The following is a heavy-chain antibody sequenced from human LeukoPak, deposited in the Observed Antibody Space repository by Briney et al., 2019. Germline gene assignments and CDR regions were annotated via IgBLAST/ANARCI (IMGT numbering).Heavy chain of an antibody. V-gene: IGHV3-23*01. CDR3: AKRPYYGSSKAPLDY. Sequence: GGSLTLSCAASGFTFSSYAMSWVRQAPGRGREGGSAISGSGGSTHYADSVKGRFTSSRDNSKNTLYLQMNSLRAEDTAVYYCAKRPYYGSSKAPLDYWGQGTLVTVSS. CDR2: ISGSGGST. J-gene: IGHJ4*02. D-gene: IGHD3-10*01. CDR1: GFTFSSYA.